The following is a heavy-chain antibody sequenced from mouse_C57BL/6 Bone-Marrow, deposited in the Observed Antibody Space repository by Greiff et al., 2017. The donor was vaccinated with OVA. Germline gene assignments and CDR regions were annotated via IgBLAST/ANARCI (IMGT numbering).Heavy chain of an antibody. CDR3: TTRYYGSYYFDY. Sequence: EVQLQESGAELVRPGASVKLSCTASGFNIKDDYMHWLKQRPEQGLEWIGWIDPENGDTEYASKFQGKATITADTSSNTAYLQLSSLTSEDTAVYYCTTRYYGSYYFDYWGQGTTLTVSS. D-gene: IGHD1-1*01. CDR1: GFNIKDDY. J-gene: IGHJ2*01. V-gene: IGHV14-4*01. CDR2: IDPENGDT.